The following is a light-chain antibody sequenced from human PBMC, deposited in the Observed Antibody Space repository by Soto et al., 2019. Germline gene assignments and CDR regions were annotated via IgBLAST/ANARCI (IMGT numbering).Light chain of an antibody. CDR2: DVS. Sequence: QSALTQPRSVSGSPGQSVTISCTGTSSDVGGYNYVSWYQQHPGKAPKLMIYDVSQRPSGVPDRFSGSKSGNTASLTICGLQAEYEADYYCCAYAGSYTLVFGGGTKLTVL. CDR3: CAYAGSYTLV. CDR1: SSDVGGYNY. J-gene: IGLJ2*01. V-gene: IGLV2-11*01.